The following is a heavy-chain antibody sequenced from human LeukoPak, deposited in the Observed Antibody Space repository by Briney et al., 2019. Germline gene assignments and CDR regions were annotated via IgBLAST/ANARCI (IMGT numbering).Heavy chain of an antibody. J-gene: IGHJ4*02. V-gene: IGHV4-30-2*01. Sequence: SSETLSLTCTVSGGSISSGGYYWSWIRQPPGKGLEWIGYIYHSGSTYYNPSLKSRVTISVDRSKNQFSLKLSSVTAADTAVYYCAREDFGEAETWGQGTLVTVSS. CDR2: IYHSGST. D-gene: IGHD3-10*01. CDR1: GGSISSGGYY. CDR3: AREDFGEAET.